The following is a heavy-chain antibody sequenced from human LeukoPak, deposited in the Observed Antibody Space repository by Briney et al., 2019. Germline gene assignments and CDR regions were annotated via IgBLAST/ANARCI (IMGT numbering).Heavy chain of an antibody. Sequence: SETLSLTCTVSGGSVSSDDYYWSWIRQPPGKGLEWIGYIYYGGSTNYNPSLKSRVTISVDTSRNQFSLKLSSVTAADTAVYYCARSFGSGSYFFDYWGQGTLVTVSS. J-gene: IGHJ4*02. CDR3: ARSFGSGSYFFDY. CDR2: IYYGGST. CDR1: GGSVSSDDYY. D-gene: IGHD3-10*01. V-gene: IGHV4-61*08.